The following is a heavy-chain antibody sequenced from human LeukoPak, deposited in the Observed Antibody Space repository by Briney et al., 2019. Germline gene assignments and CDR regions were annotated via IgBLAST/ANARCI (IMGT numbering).Heavy chain of an antibody. CDR1: GLTFSNYW. J-gene: IGHJ4*02. Sequence: PGGSLRLSCAASGLTFSNYWMDWVRQAPGKGLEWVANIKPDGSEINYVDSVKGRFTISRDNAKNSLYLQMNSLRAEDTAVFYCARDQYDTWSRRGNFDSWGQGTLVIVSS. D-gene: IGHD3-3*01. CDR2: IKPDGSEI. V-gene: IGHV3-7*03. CDR3: ARDQYDTWSRRGNFDS.